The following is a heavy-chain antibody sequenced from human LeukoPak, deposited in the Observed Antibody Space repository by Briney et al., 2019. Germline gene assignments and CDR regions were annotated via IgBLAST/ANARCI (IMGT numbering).Heavy chain of an antibody. CDR1: GFTFSSHG. D-gene: IGHD4-17*01. V-gene: IGHV3-23*01. Sequence: GGSLRLSCAASGFTFSSHGMSWVRQAPGKGLEWVSGISGSGGGTFYADSVRGRFTISRDNSKNTVYLQMNSLRAEDTAVYYCAKSATTVASNFDYWGQGTLVTVSS. CDR3: AKSATTVASNFDY. CDR2: ISGSGGGT. J-gene: IGHJ4*02.